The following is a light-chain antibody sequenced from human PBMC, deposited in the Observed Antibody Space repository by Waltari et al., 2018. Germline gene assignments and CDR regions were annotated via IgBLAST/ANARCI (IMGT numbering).Light chain of an antibody. Sequence: SSELTQDPAVSVAMGQTVRITCQGDSLNSHSASWYQQRPGQAPILVIYDKNNRPSGVPDRFSGSSSHNTGSLTITGAQAEDEASYYCHSRDASGVAGSFGGGTKLTVL. CDR2: DKN. CDR1: SLNSHS. V-gene: IGLV3-19*01. J-gene: IGLJ2*01. CDR3: HSRDASGVAGS.